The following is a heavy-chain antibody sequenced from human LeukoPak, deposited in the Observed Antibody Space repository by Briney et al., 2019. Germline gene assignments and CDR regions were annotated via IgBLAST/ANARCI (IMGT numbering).Heavy chain of an antibody. D-gene: IGHD4-17*01. CDR3: ARVYGDYGLGY. V-gene: IGHV1-2*02. J-gene: IGHJ4*02. CDR2: INPNSGGT. CDR1: GYTFTGYY. Sequence: GASVKVSCKASGYTFTGYYMHWVRQAPGQGLEWMGWINPNSGGTNYAQKVQGRVTMTRDTSISTAYMELSRLRSDDTAVYYCARVYGDYGLGYWGQGTLVTVSS.